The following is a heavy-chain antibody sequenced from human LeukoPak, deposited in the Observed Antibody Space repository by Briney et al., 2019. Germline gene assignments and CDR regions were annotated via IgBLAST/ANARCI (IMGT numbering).Heavy chain of an antibody. CDR1: GGSISSYY. J-gene: IGHJ5*02. CDR2: IYYSGST. Sequence: KPSETLSLTCTVSGGSISSYYWSWIRQPPGKGLEWIGYIYYSGSTNYNPSLKSRVTISVDTSKNQSSLKLSSVTAADTAVYYCARAMGIAAAGPLNWFDPWGQGTLVTVSS. V-gene: IGHV4-59*01. CDR3: ARAMGIAAAGPLNWFDP. D-gene: IGHD6-13*01.